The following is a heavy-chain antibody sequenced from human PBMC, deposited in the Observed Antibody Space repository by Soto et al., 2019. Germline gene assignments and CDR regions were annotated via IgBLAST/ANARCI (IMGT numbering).Heavy chain of an antibody. V-gene: IGHV3-30*03. CDR2: ISNDGSYK. D-gene: IGHD3-16*01. Sequence: QVQVVESGGGVVQPGRSLRLSCAASGVMFSDYGMYWVRQAPAKGLEWLAVISNDGSYKYYLDSVKGRFSISGDNSKNMLYRLMNSLTRDDTAVYYCTRVGSGGAGDHLGEGTLVTVSS. J-gene: IGHJ4*02. CDR1: GVMFSDYG. CDR3: TRVGSGGAGDH.